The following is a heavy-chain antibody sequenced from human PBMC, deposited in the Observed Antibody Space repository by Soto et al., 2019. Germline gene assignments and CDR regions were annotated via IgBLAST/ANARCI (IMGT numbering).Heavy chain of an antibody. Sequence: GGSLRLSCAASGFTFSSYEMNWVRQAPGKGLEWISFISSSGSTIYYADSVKGRFTISRDNAKNSLYLQMNSLRAEDTAIYYCARKNWFDPWGQGTLVTVSS. V-gene: IGHV3-48*03. CDR2: ISSSGSTI. J-gene: IGHJ5*02. CDR1: GFTFSSYE. CDR3: ARKNWFDP.